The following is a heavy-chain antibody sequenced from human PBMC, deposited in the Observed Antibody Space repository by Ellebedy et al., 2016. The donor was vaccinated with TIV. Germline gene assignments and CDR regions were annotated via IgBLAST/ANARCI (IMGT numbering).Heavy chain of an antibody. CDR1: GYSFTNYW. D-gene: IGHD3-16*01. CDR2: IYPGDSDT. CDR3: AREGGDAFDI. V-gene: IGHV5-51*01. Sequence: GESLKISCKGSGYSFTNYWIGWVRQMPGKGLEWMGIIYPGDSDTRYSPSFQGQVTISADKSISTAYLHWNTLKASDTAIYYCAREGGDAFDIWGQGTMVTVSS. J-gene: IGHJ3*02.